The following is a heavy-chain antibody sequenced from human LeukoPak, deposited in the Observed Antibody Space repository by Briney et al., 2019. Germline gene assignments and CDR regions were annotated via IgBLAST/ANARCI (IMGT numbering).Heavy chain of an antibody. CDR3: ARALVWYYYDSSGSKGADWFDP. CDR1: GYTFTGYY. D-gene: IGHD3-22*01. Sequence: ASVKVSCKASGYTFTGYYMHWVRQAPGQGLEWMGWINPNSGGTNYAQKFQGRVTMTRDTSISTAYMELSRLRSDDTAVYYCARALVWYYYDSSGSKGADWFDPWGQGTLVTVSS. CDR2: INPNSGGT. J-gene: IGHJ5*02. V-gene: IGHV1-2*02.